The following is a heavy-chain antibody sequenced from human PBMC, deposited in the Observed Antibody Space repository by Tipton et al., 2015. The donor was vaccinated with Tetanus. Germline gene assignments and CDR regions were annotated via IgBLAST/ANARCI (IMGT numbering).Heavy chain of an antibody. V-gene: IGHV1-46*01. Sequence: QLVQSGAEVKKPGASVKISCKASGYTFSSYYTQWVRQAPGQGLEWMGIINPSHGSTTYAQKFQGRVTMTRDTSTSPVYMELSSLRSEEPAVYYCARSKGGTREFYAIKYWGQGSRVTVHS. CDR2: INPSHGST. D-gene: IGHD2/OR15-2a*01. CDR3: ARSKGGTREFYAIKY. J-gene: IGHJ4*02. CDR1: GYTFSSYY.